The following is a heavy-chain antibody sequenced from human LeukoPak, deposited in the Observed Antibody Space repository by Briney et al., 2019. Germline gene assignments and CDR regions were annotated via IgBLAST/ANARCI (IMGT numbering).Heavy chain of an antibody. CDR1: GFTVSSNY. CDR2: IYSGGST. J-gene: IGHJ5*02. V-gene: IGHV3-66*01. Sequence: GGSLRLSCAASGFTVSSNYMSWVRQAPGKGLEWVSVIYSGGSTYYADSVKGRFTISRDNSKNTLYLQMNSPRAEDTAVYYCARGIAAAVNWFDPWGQGTLVTVSS. D-gene: IGHD6-13*01. CDR3: ARGIAAAVNWFDP.